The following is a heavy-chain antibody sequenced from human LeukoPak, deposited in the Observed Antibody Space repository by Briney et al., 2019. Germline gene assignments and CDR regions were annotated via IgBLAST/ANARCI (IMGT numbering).Heavy chain of an antibody. D-gene: IGHD3-16*01. J-gene: IGHJ4*02. V-gene: IGHV3-23*01. Sequence: GGSLRLSCAASGFTFSSSAMSWLRQAPGKGLEWVSAINGGGGSTYYADSVKGRFTISRDNSKNTLYLQMNSLRAEDTAVYYFAKAPGGIVGYWGQGTLVTVSS. CDR3: AKAPGGIVGY. CDR1: GFTFSSSA. CDR2: INGGGGST.